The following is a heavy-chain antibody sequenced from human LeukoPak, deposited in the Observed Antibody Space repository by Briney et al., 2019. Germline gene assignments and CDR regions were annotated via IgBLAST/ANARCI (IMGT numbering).Heavy chain of an antibody. CDR2: INHSGST. J-gene: IGHJ4*02. V-gene: IGHV4-34*01. CDR1: GGSFSGYY. D-gene: IGHD5-18*01. CDR3: ARRQLWHTRYYYFDY. Sequence: SETLSLTCAVYGGSFSGYYWSWIRQPPGKGLEWSGEINHSGSTNYNPSLKSRVTISVDTCKNQFSLTLSSVTAADTAVYYCARRQLWHTRYYYFDYWGQGTLVTVSS.